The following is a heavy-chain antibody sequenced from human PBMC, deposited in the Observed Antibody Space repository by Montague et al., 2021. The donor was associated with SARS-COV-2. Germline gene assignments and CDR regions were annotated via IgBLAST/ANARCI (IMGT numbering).Heavy chain of an antibody. CDR1: EFSLSTSGMC. D-gene: IGHD6-13*01. Sequence: VKPTQTLTLTCTFSEFSLSTSGMCVSWIRQPPGKALEWLARIDWDDDKYYSTSLKTRLTISKDTSKNQVVLTMTNMDPVDTATYYCARILVAAAGSPFDPWGQGTLVTVSS. CDR2: IDWDDDK. CDR3: ARILVAAAGSPFDP. J-gene: IGHJ5*02. V-gene: IGHV2-70*11.